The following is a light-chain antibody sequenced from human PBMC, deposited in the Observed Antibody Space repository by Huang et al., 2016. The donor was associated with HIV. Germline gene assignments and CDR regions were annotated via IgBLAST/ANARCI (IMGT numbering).Light chain of an antibody. Sequence: IVMTQSPATLSVSPGERATLSCRASQSVSGNLAWYQQKPGQPPRHRIHGASTRAKGIPARFRGSETGTEFTLTISSLQSEDFALYYCQQYDNWPPYTFGQGTKLEIK. CDR2: GAS. V-gene: IGKV3-15*01. CDR1: QSVSGN. CDR3: QQYDNWPPYT. J-gene: IGKJ2*01.